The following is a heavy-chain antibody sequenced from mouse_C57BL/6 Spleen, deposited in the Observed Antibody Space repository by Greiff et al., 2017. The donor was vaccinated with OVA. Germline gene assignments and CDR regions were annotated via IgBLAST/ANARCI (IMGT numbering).Heavy chain of an antibody. CDR1: GYTFTDYY. Sequence: EVQLQQSGPVLVKPGASVKMSCKASGYTFTDYYMHWVKQSPGKSLEWIGVINPYNGGTSYNQKFKGKATLTVDKSSSTAYMALNGLTSEDSAVLYSARNYDYGSRDYYAMDYWGQGTSVTVSS. CDR2: INPYNGGT. V-gene: IGHV1-19*01. J-gene: IGHJ4*01. CDR3: ARNYDYGSRDYYAMDY. D-gene: IGHD1-1*01.